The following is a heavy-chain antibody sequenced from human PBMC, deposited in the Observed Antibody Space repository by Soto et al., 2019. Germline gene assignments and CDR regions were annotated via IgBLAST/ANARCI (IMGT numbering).Heavy chain of an antibody. V-gene: IGHV3-7*01. CDR3: ARGSTYDILTGDNWFDP. D-gene: IGHD3-9*01. CDR1: GFTFSSYW. J-gene: IGHJ5*02. Sequence: EVQLVESGGGLVQPGGSLRLSCAASGFTFSSYWMSWVRQAPGKGLEWVANIKQDGSEKYYVDSVKGRFTISRDNAKNSLYLQMYSLRAEDTAVYYCARGSTYDILTGDNWFDPWGQGTLVTVSS. CDR2: IKQDGSEK.